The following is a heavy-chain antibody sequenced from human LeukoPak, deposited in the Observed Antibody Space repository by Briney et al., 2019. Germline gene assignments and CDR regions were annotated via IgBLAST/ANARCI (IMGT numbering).Heavy chain of an antibody. D-gene: IGHD3-10*01. CDR1: GYTFTSYG. J-gene: IGHJ5*02. V-gene: IGHV1-18*01. CDR3: ARDLAGYYGSGDSDNWFDP. CDR2: ISAYNGNT. Sequence: ASVEVSCEASGYTFTSYGISWVRQAPGQGLEWMGWISAYNGNTNYAQKLQGRVTMTTDTSTSTAYMELRSLRSDDTAVYYCARDLAGYYGSGDSDNWFDPWGQGTLVTVSS.